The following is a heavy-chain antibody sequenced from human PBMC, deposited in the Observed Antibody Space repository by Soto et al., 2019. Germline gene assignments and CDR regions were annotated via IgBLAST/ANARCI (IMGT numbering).Heavy chain of an antibody. V-gene: IGHV1-2*02. CDR2: IDPRSGAS. CDR1: GYPFTDLY. CDR3: ARDNDGPLDY. J-gene: IGHJ4*02. D-gene: IGHD2-8*01. Sequence: GASVKDSCKPSGYPFTDLYIHWVRQAPGLGLEWMGWIDPRSGASRKTQRFQGRFTMTRDTSTNTVYMELSSLRSDDTAVYFCARDNDGPLDYWGQGTLVTVSS.